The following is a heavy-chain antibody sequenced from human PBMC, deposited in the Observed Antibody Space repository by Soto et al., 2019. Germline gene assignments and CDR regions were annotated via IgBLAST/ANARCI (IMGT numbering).Heavy chain of an antibody. J-gene: IGHJ4*02. Sequence: GGSLRLSCAASGFIFSSYDVHWVRQAPGKGLEWVSVITTTGDTYYAASVKGRFTISRDNPKNTLYLQMDSLRAEDTALYYCAKAMSTPSRPRNYFDYWGQGTLVTVSS. V-gene: IGHV3-13*01. CDR2: ITTTGDT. CDR1: GFIFSSYD. D-gene: IGHD6-6*01. CDR3: AKAMSTPSRPRNYFDY.